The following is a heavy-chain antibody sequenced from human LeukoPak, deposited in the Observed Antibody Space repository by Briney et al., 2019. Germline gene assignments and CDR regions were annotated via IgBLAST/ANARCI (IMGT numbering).Heavy chain of an antibody. Sequence: GGSLRLSCAASGFTFSSYSMNWVRQAPGKGLEWVSVIYSGGSTYYADSVKGRFTISRDNSKNTLYLQMNSLRAEDTAVYYCASSMVTANFDYWGQGTLVTVSS. J-gene: IGHJ4*02. CDR3: ASSMVTANFDY. CDR1: GFTFSSYS. V-gene: IGHV3-53*01. D-gene: IGHD2-21*02. CDR2: IYSGGST.